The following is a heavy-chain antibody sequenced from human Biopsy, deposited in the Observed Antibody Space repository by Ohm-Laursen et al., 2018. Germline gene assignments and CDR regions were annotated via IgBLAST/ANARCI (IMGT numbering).Heavy chain of an antibody. V-gene: IGHV3-33*01. CDR2: IWFDETNK. CDR1: GFTLNKHG. Sequence: SLRLSCAASGFTLNKHGMHWVRQAPGKGLEWVAVIWFDETNKHYADSVKGRFTISRDNSENMLYLQMNTLRDADTAVYYCARDPRDTALGIFDYWGLGTLATVSS. J-gene: IGHJ4*02. D-gene: IGHD5-18*01. CDR3: ARDPRDTALGIFDY.